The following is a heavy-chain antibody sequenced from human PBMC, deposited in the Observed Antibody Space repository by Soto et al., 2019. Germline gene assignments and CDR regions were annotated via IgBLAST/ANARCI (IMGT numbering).Heavy chain of an antibody. CDR2: IIDSGGST. J-gene: IGHJ6*02. Sequence: GGSLRLSCAVSGFTFSNSWMHWIRQAPGKGLEWVSDIIDSGGSTYYADSVKGRFTISRDNSKSTLYLQMNSLRAEDTALYYCAKGRSYYYYYGVDVWGQGTTVTVSS. V-gene: IGHV3-23*01. CDR1: GFTFSNSW. CDR3: AKGRSYYYYYGVDV.